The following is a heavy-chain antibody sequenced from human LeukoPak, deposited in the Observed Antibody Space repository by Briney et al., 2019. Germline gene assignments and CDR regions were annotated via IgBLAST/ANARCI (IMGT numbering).Heavy chain of an antibody. CDR2: INPSGGTT. D-gene: IGHD3-10*01. J-gene: IGHJ5*02. CDR1: GYTFTSYY. V-gene: IGHV1-46*01. CDR3: ARDNSVGDIAWWFDP. Sequence: ASVKVSCKASGYTFTSYYMHWVRQAPGQGLEWMGIINPSGGTTIYAQKFQGRVTMTRDMSTSTDYMELSSLRSEDTAVYYCARDNSVGDIAWWFDPWGQGTLVTVSS.